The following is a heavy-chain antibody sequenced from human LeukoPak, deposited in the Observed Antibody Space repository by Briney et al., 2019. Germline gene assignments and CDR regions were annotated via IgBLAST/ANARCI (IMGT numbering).Heavy chain of an antibody. CDR1: GFTFSNYN. D-gene: IGHD2-15*01. J-gene: IGHJ3*02. CDR3: ARDPGWSSFDI. CDR2: INSRSTYI. V-gene: IGHV3-21*06. Sequence: GGSLRLSCGASGFTFSNYNMNWVRQAPGEGLEWVSSINSRSTYIFYADSVMGRFTISRDNAENSLYLQMSSLRAEDTALYYCARDPGWSSFDIWGQGIMVTVSS.